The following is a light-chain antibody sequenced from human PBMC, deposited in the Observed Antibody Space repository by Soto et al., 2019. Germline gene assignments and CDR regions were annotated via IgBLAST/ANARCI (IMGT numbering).Light chain of an antibody. J-gene: IGKJ4*01. CDR3: QQRRNWLT. Sequence: EIVLTQSPATLSLSPGERATLSCRASQRVSSYLACYQQKPGQAPRLLIDDASNRATGIPDRFSGSGSGTDFTLTISSLEPEDFAVYYCQQRRNWLTFGGGTKLEIK. CDR1: QRVSSY. CDR2: DAS. V-gene: IGKV3-11*01.